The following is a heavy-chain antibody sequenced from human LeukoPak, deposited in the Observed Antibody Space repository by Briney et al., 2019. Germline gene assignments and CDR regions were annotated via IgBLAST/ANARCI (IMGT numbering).Heavy chain of an antibody. V-gene: IGHV4-4*07. Sequence: SETLSLTCSVSGASISMNYWSWIRQPAGKGLEWIGRIYNSGNTNYSPSLESRVTMSADTSKNHFSLGLTSVTAADTAVYYCARGSFDSSGYYVFDYWGQGRLVTVSS. CDR1: GASISMNY. CDR2: IYNSGNT. D-gene: IGHD3-22*01. J-gene: IGHJ4*02. CDR3: ARGSFDSSGYYVFDY.